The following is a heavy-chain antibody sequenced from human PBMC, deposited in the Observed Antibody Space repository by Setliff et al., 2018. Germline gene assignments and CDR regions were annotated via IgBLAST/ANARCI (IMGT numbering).Heavy chain of an antibody. Sequence: SETLSLTCTVSGGSLRGNAIFWGWIRQPPGKGLEWIGFIYTSLSTIYNPSLKSRVTISVDTSKNHFSLRLGSVTAADTAVYYCARAVNFGDYGDNWFDSWGQGTLVTVSS. D-gene: IGHD4-17*01. J-gene: IGHJ5*01. CDR2: IYTSLST. CDR3: ARAVNFGDYGDNWFDS. V-gene: IGHV4-4*08. CDR1: GGSLRGNAIF.